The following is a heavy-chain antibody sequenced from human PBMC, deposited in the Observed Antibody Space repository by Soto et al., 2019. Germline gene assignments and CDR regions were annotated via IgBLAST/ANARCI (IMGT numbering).Heavy chain of an antibody. CDR2: ISSSSSYI. CDR1: GFTFSSYS. Sequence: GGSLRLSCAASGFTFSSYSMNWVRQAPGKGLEWVSSISSSSSYIYYADSVKGRFTISRDNAKNSLYLQMNSLRAEDTAVYYCAHYGDYVPSGMDVWGQGTTVTVSS. V-gene: IGHV3-21*01. J-gene: IGHJ6*02. CDR3: AHYGDYVPSGMDV. D-gene: IGHD4-17*01.